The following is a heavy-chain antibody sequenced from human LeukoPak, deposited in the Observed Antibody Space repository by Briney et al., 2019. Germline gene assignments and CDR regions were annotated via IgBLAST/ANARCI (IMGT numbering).Heavy chain of an antibody. Sequence: SVKVSCKASGGTFSSYAISWVRQAPGQGLEWMGKIIPIFGTANYAQKFQGRVTITTDESTSTAYMELSSLRSEDTAVYYCARPQNYDILTGRSNDAFDIWGQGTMVTVSS. V-gene: IGHV1-69*05. CDR1: GGTFSSYA. J-gene: IGHJ3*02. D-gene: IGHD3-9*01. CDR3: ARPQNYDILTGRSNDAFDI. CDR2: IIPIFGTA.